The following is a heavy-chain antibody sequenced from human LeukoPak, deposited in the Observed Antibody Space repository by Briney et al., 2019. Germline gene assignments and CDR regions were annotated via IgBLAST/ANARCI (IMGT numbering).Heavy chain of an antibody. CDR3: ASTYDSSGYYDY. Sequence: PRGSLRLSCAASGFTFSSYWMHWVRQAPGKGLVWVSRINSDGSSTSYADSVKGRFTISRDNAKNTLYLQMNSLRAEDTAVYYCASTYDSSGYYDYWGQGTLVTVSS. J-gene: IGHJ4*02. CDR1: GFTFSSYW. CDR2: INSDGSST. D-gene: IGHD3-22*01. V-gene: IGHV3-74*01.